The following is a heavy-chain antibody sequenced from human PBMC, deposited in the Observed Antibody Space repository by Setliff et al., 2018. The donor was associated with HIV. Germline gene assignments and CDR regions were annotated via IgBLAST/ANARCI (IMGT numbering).Heavy chain of an antibody. CDR2: IYRSGST. Sequence: SETLSLTCTVSGGSISSTSYYWGWIRQPPGKGLEWIGNIYRSGSTYYNPSLRSRVTISVDTSKNQFYLNLNSVTDADTALYYCARHKDSDYVWGSYRPDGFDIWGQGTTVTVSS. CDR1: GGSISSTSYY. CDR3: ARHKDSDYVWGSYRPDGFDI. J-gene: IGHJ3*02. V-gene: IGHV4-39*01. D-gene: IGHD3-16*02.